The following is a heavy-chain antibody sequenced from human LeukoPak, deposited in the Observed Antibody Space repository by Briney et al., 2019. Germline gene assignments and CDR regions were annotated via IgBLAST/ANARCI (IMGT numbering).Heavy chain of an antibody. D-gene: IGHD3-22*01. J-gene: IGHJ4*02. V-gene: IGHV1-18*01. CDR2: ISGYNGNT. Sequence: ASVKVSCKASGYAFTSYGISWVRQAPGQGLEWMGCISGYNGNTNYAQKLQGRVTMTTDTSTSTAYMELRSLRSDDTVVYYCARVTVPAAEPDSSGYFDYWGQRTLVTFSS. CDR3: ARVTVPAAEPDSSGYFDY. CDR1: GYAFTSYG.